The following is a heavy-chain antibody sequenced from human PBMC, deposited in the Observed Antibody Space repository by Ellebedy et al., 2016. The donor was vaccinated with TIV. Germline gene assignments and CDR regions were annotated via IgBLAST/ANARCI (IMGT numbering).Heavy chain of an antibody. CDR3: ARVVSGYFDY. Sequence: GGSLRLSXAASGFTFNTYSMNWVRQAPGKGLEWVAFIRSSINSISYADSVKGRFTISRDNAKNSLYLQMNSLRAEDTAVYYCARVVSGYFDYWGQGTLVTVSS. D-gene: IGHD3-10*01. V-gene: IGHV3-21*05. CDR1: GFTFNTYS. J-gene: IGHJ4*02. CDR2: IRSSINSI.